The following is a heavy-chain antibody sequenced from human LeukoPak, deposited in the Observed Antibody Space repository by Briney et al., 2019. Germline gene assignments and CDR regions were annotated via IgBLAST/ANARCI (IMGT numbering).Heavy chain of an antibody. CDR1: GFTFSSYW. J-gene: IGHJ4*02. D-gene: IGHD3-9*01. CDR2: IKQDGSGK. V-gene: IGHV3-7*01. CDR3: ARSLRYFDWLHTSYYFDY. Sequence: GGSLRLSCAASGFTFSSYWMSWVRQAPGKGLEWVANIKQDGSGKYYVDSVKGRFTISRDNAKNSLYLQMNSLRAEDTAVYYCARSLRYFDWLHTSYYFDYWGQGTLVTVSS.